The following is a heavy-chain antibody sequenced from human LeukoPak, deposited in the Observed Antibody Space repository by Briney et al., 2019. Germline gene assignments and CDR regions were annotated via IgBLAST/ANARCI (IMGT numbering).Heavy chain of an antibody. V-gene: IGHV3-30*18. CDR1: GFTFSSYG. CDR2: ISYDGSNK. D-gene: IGHD1-26*01. J-gene: IGHJ4*02. CDR3: AKDRLYSGLDY. Sequence: QPGGSLRLSCAASGFTFSSYGMHWVRQAPGRGLEWVAVISYDGSNKNYADSVKGRFTISRDNSKNTLYLQMNSLRAEDTAVYYCAKDRLYSGLDYWGQGTLVTVSS.